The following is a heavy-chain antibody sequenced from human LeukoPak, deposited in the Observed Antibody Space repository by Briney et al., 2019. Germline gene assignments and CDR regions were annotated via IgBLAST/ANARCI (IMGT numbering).Heavy chain of an antibody. CDR2: ISWNSGSI. CDR3: VKDGAIFGVPITRGGMDV. V-gene: IGHV3-9*02. CDR1: GITASNFY. J-gene: IGHJ6*02. D-gene: IGHD3-3*01. Sequence: GGSLRLSCAASGITASNFYMMWVRQAPGKGLEWVSGISWNSGSIGYADSVKGRFTISRDNGKNALYLEMNSLRAEDTALYYCVKDGAIFGVPITRGGMDVWGQGTTVTVSS.